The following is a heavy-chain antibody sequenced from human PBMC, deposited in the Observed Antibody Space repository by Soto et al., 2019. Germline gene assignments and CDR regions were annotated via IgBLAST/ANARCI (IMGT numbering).Heavy chain of an antibody. CDR1: GGSISGYY. V-gene: IGHV4-4*07. CDR3: ARDDYVWGSYRIDY. Sequence: SETLSLTCTVSGGSISGYYWSWIRQPAGKGLEWIGRIYTSGSTNYNPSLKSRVTMSVDTSKNQFSLKLSSVTAADTAVYYCARDDYVWGSYRIDYWGQRTLVTVSS. D-gene: IGHD3-16*02. J-gene: IGHJ4*02. CDR2: IYTSGST.